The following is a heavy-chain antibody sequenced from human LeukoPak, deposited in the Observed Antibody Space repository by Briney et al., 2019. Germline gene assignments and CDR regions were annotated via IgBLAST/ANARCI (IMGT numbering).Heavy chain of an antibody. V-gene: IGHV1-2*04. CDR2: INPNSGGT. J-gene: IGHJ5*02. Sequence: GASVKVSCRASGYTFTGYYMYWVRQAPGQGLEWMGWINPNSGGTNYAQKFQGWVTMTRDTSISTAYMELSRLRSDDTAVYYCARSEPVVAARSWFDPWGQGTLVTVSS. CDR3: ARSEPVVAARSWFDP. D-gene: IGHD2-15*01. CDR1: GYTFTGYY.